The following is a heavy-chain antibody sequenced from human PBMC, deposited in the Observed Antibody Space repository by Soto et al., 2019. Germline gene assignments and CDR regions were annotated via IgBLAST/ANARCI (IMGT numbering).Heavy chain of an antibody. CDR3: ARGVVVDFDP. V-gene: IGHV4-61*01. D-gene: IGHD2-21*01. CDR1: GDSVTSGTYF. J-gene: IGHJ5*02. Sequence: QVQLQESGPGLVKPSETLSLTCTVSGDSVTSGTYFWTWIRQPPGKGPEWIGYIYYSGHTKYNPSLESRVTMSLHTFKNQFSLQLNSVTAADTAVYYCARGVVVDFDPWGQGTLVTVSS. CDR2: IYYSGHT.